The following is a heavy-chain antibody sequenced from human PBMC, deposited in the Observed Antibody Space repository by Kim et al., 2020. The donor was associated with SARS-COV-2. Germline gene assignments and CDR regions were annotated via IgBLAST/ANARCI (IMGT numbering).Heavy chain of an antibody. D-gene: IGHD1-1*01. Sequence: PTYAQGFTGRFVFSLDTSVSTAYLQISSLKAEDTAVYYCARLPEGPNDDYWGQGTLVTVSS. J-gene: IGHJ4*02. V-gene: IGHV7-4-1*02. CDR3: ARLPEGPNDDY. CDR2: P.